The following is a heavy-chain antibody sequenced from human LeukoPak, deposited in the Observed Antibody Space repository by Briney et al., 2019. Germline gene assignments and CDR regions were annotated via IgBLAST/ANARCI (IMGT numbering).Heavy chain of an antibody. Sequence: ASVKVSCKASGYIFTDYYIHWVRQAPGQGLEWMGWINPNSGGTNFAQKFQGRVTMTRDTSISTAYMELSRLRSDDTAVYYCARDSAKGITNYWGQGTLVPVSS. CDR3: ARDSAKGITNY. J-gene: IGHJ4*02. CDR2: INPNSGGT. CDR1: GYIFTDYY. V-gene: IGHV1-2*02. D-gene: IGHD1-14*01.